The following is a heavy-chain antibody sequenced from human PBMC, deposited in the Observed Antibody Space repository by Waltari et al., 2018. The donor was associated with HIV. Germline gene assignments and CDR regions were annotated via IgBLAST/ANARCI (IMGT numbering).Heavy chain of an antibody. CDR1: GYTFTSYD. CDR3: ARGSTMVRGVEYGMDV. D-gene: IGHD3-10*01. Sequence: QVQLVQSGAEVKKPGASVKVSCKASGYTFTSYDINWVRQATGQGLEWMGWMNPNSGNTGDAQKFQGRVTRTRNTSISTAYMELSSLRSEDTAVYYCARGSTMVRGVEYGMDVWGQGTTVTVSS. CDR2: MNPNSGNT. J-gene: IGHJ6*02. V-gene: IGHV1-8*01.